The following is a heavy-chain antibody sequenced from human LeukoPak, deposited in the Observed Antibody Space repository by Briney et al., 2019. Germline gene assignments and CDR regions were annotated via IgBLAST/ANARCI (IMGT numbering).Heavy chain of an antibody. D-gene: IGHD3-22*01. J-gene: IGHJ3*01. CDR1: GIAFSNSI. Sequence: GGSLRLSCVASGIAFSNSIMHWVRQAPGKGLEWVSAMSYGGFSKYYADSMKGRLTISRDDSKNTVYLQMKSLRPEDTAVYYCAREGHTSGYCGTFDVWGQGTTVAVS. V-gene: IGHV3-30*04. CDR3: AREGHTSGYCGTFDV. CDR2: MSYGGFSK.